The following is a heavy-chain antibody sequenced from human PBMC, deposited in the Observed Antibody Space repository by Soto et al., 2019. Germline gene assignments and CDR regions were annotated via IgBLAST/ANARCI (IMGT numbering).Heavy chain of an antibody. CDR1: GYTFTSYA. V-gene: IGHV1-3*01. Sequence: ASVKVSCKASGYTFTSYAMHWVRQAPGQRLEWMGWINAGNGNTKYSQKFQGRVTITRDTSASTAYMELSSLRSEDTAVYYCAREMATIPYYYYGMDVWGQGTTVTVSS. CDR3: AREMATIPYYYYGMDV. D-gene: IGHD5-12*01. J-gene: IGHJ6*02. CDR2: INAGNGNT.